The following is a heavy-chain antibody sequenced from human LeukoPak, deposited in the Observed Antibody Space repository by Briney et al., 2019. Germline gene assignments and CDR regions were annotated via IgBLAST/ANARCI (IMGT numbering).Heavy chain of an antibody. Sequence: GGSLRLSCAASGFTFSSYSMNWVRQAPGKGLEWVSYISSSSSTIYYADSVKGRFTISRDNAKNSLYLQMNSLRAEDTAVYYCARGSSPRSYDYWGQGTLVTVSS. J-gene: IGHJ4*02. CDR3: ARGSSPRSYDY. CDR1: GFTFSSYS. V-gene: IGHV3-48*04. D-gene: IGHD6-13*01. CDR2: ISSSSSTI.